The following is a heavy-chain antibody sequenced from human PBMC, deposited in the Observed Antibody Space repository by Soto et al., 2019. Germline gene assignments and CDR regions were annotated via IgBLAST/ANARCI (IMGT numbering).Heavy chain of an antibody. CDR2: IIPIFGTA. V-gene: IGHV1-69*13. CDR1: GGTFSSYA. CDR3: AREDYYGSGSYYTFNWFDP. D-gene: IGHD3-10*01. Sequence: GASVKVSCKASGGTFSSYAISWVRQAPGQGLEWMGGIIPIFGTANYAQKFQGRVTITADESTSTAYMELSSLRSEDTAVYYCAREDYYGSGSYYTFNWFDPWGQGTLVTVSS. J-gene: IGHJ5*02.